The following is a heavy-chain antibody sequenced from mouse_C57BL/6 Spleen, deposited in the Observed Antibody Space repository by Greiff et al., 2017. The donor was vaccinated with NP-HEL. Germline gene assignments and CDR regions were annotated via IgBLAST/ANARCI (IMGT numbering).Heavy chain of an antibody. J-gene: IGHJ4*01. Sequence: QVQLKQPGTELVKPGASVKLSCKASGYTFTSYWMHWVKQRPGQGLEWIGNINPSNGGTNYNEKFKSKATLTVDKSSSTAYMQLSSLTSEDSAVYYCARSSRRITTVVAPYYYAMDYWGQGTSVTVSS. V-gene: IGHV1-53*01. CDR1: GYTFTSYW. D-gene: IGHD1-1*01. CDR3: ARSSRRITTVVAPYYYAMDY. CDR2: INPSNGGT.